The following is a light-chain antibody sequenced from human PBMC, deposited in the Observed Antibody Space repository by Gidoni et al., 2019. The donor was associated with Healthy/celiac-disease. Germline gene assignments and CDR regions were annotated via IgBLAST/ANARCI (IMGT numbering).Light chain of an antibody. CDR3: QQYGSSPWT. CDR2: GSS. CDR1: QRVSSSY. Sequence: EIVLTQSPGTLSLSPGERATLSCRASQRVSSSYLAWYQQKPGQAPRLLLYGSSSRATGITDRFSGSGSGTDFTLTISRLEPEAFAVYYCQQYGSSPWTFGQGTKVEIK. J-gene: IGKJ1*01. V-gene: IGKV3-20*01.